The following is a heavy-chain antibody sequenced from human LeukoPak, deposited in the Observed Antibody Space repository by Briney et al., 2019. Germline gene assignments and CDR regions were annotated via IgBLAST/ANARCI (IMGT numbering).Heavy chain of an antibody. V-gene: IGHV1-2*02. CDR1: GYTFSGYY. Sequence: ASVKVSCKASGYTFSGYYVHRVRQAPGQGLEWMGWINPNTGATNYAQKSQGRVTMTRDTSISAAFLELSMLTSDDTAVYYCARGGSTIVVVPASNLPSDYWGQGTLVTVSS. J-gene: IGHJ4*02. CDR2: INPNTGAT. CDR3: ARGGSTIVVVPASNLPSDY. D-gene: IGHD2-2*01.